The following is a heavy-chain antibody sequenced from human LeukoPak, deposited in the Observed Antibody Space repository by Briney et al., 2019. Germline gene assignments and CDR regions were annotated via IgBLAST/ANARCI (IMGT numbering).Heavy chain of an antibody. V-gene: IGHV4-59*01. D-gene: IGHD2-2*01. Sequence: PSETLSLTCTVSGGSISSYYWSWIRQPPGKGLEWIGYIYYSGSTNYNPSLKSRVTISVDTSKNQFSLKLSSVTAADTAVYYCARGPHDNCSSTSYYQSFGIDIWGQGTMVTVSS. J-gene: IGHJ3*02. CDR2: IYYSGST. CDR1: GGSISSYY. CDR3: ARGPHDNCSSTSYYQSFGIDI.